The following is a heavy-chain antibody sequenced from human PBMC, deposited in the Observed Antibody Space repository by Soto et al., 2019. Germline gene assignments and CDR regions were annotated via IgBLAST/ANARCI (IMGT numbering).Heavy chain of an antibody. J-gene: IGHJ4*02. CDR2: VFSSVGA. CDR1: GVSVRSYT. CDR3: ARDGMTTGDT. Sequence: KTSETLSLTCIVSGVSVRSYTWSWVRQPANKGLEWIGRVFSSVGATYNPSLKSRVSISMDTPENRISLKLDSVTAADAGVYFCARDGMTTGDTWGPGTLVTVSS. V-gene: IGHV4-4*07. D-gene: IGHD2-21*02.